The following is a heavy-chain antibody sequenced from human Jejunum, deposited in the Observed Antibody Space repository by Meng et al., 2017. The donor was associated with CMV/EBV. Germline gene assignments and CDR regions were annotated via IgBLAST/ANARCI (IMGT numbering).Heavy chain of an antibody. CDR1: TYW. Sequence: TYWMHWVRQAPGKGLVWVSRIDSDGSSTTYADSVKGRFTISRDNAKNTLYLQMNSLRAEDTAVYYCAGEGYCISTGCYTSDASDIWGQGTRVTVSS. CDR2: IDSDGSST. J-gene: IGHJ3*02. CDR3: AGEGYCISTGCYTSDASDI. D-gene: IGHD2-2*02. V-gene: IGHV3-74*01.